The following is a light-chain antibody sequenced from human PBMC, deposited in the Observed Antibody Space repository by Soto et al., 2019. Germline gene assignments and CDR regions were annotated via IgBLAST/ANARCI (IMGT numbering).Light chain of an antibody. CDR1: GNDVGAYNY. CDR3: CSYAGGYTYL. V-gene: IGLV2-11*01. CDR2: DVA. Sequence: QSALTQPRSVSGSPGQSVTISCTGTGNDVGAYNYVSWYQQHPGRPPNLMIYDVARWPSGVPDLFSGSKSGNTASLTISGLQAEDDADYFCCSYAGGYTYLFGTGTKLTVL. J-gene: IGLJ1*01.